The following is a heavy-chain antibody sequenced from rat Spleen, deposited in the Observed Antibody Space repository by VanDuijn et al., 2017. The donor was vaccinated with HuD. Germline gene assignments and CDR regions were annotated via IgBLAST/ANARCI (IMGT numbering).Heavy chain of an antibody. CDR3: ARREYGGFFGYFDY. Sequence: EVQLVESGGGLVQPGRSLKLSCVASGFTFNNYWMTWIRQAPGKGLEWVASITNTGGSTYYSDSMRGRFTFSRDNAENTVYLQMNSLRSEDTATYYCARREYGGFFGYFDYWGQGVMVTVSS. D-gene: IGHD1-11*01. J-gene: IGHJ2*01. V-gene: IGHV5-31*01. CDR2: ITNTGGST. CDR1: GFTFNNYW.